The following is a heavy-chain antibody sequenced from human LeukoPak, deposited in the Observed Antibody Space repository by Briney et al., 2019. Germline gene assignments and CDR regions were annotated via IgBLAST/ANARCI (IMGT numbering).Heavy chain of an antibody. D-gene: IGHD4-17*01. J-gene: IGHJ3*02. Sequence: GGSLRLSCAASGFTVSSNYMSWVRQAPGKGLEWVSVIYSGGSTYYADSVKGRFTISRDNARNTLYLQMNSLRAEDTAVYYCASHGDYDAFDIWGQGTMVTVSS. CDR2: IYSGGST. V-gene: IGHV3-53*01. CDR1: GFTVSSNY. CDR3: ASHGDYDAFDI.